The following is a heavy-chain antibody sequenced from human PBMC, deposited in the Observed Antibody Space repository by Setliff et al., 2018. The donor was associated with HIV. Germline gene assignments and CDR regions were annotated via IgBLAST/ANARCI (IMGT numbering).Heavy chain of an antibody. CDR1: GYTLTNYG. CDR2: ISADNGDT. J-gene: IGHJ6*03. Sequence: ASVKVSCKASGYTLTNYGISRVRQAPGQGLEWMGWISADNGDTNYPQKLQGRVTMTTDTSTSTAYMELRSLRSDDTAVYYCARVIDYGVLYWSYYMDVWGKGTTVTV. CDR3: ARVIDYGVLYWSYYMDV. V-gene: IGHV1-18*01. D-gene: IGHD4-17*01.